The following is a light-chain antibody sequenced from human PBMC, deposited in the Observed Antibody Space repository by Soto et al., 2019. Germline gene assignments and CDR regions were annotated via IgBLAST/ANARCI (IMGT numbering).Light chain of an antibody. CDR1: QDISIW. Sequence: DIQMTQSPSTLSASVGDRVTITCRASQDISIWLAWFQQKPGKAPKLLIYRASSLESGVPSRFSGSGSGTDFILTISRLQPDDFATYYCQHYNTYSGTFGPGTKVDIK. J-gene: IGKJ3*01. CDR2: RAS. V-gene: IGKV1-5*03. CDR3: QHYNTYSGT.